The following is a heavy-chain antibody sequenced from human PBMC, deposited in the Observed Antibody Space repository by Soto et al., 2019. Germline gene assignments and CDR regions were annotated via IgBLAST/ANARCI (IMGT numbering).Heavy chain of an antibody. D-gene: IGHD2-15*01. CDR3: ARENVPHGGSSNVADY. CDR1: GYTFTSYY. Sequence: QVQLVQSGAEVKRPGASVKVSCTASGYTFTSYYMPWVRQAPGQGPEWVGIINPGGGRPTYAQKFQGRVTMTTDTATNSVYMELSSLQSSDTAVYYCARENVPHGGSSNVADYWGQGTQVIVSS. V-gene: IGHV1-46*01. CDR2: INPGGGRP. J-gene: IGHJ4*02.